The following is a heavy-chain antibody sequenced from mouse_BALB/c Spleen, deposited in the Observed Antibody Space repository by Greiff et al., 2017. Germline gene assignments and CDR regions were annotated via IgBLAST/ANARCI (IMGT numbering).Heavy chain of an antibody. CDR2: IYPGNSDT. D-gene: IGHD1-1*01. J-gene: IGHJ2*02. Sequence: EVQLQQSGTVLARPGASVKMSCKASGYSFTSYWMHWVKQRPGQGLEWIGAIYPGNSDTSYNQKFKGKAKLTAVTSASTAYMELSSLTNEDSAVYYCTSYYYGSSPFDYWGQGTSLTVSS. V-gene: IGHV1-5*01. CDR1: GYSFTSYW. CDR3: TSYYYGSSPFDY.